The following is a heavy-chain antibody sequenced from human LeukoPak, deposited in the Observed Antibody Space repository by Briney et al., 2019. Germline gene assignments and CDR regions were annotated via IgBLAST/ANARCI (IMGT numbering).Heavy chain of an antibody. V-gene: IGHV3-30-3*01. CDR3: ARSGAGPIDY. CDR1: GFIFSRHA. CDR2: ISSDGSKQ. Sequence: GRSLRLSCAASGFIFSRHAMHWVRRAPGKGLEWVAVISSDGSKQYYTDSVKGRCTISRDNSKNTLYLQMNSLRIEDTAVYYCARSGAGPIDYWGQGALVTVSS. J-gene: IGHJ4*02. D-gene: IGHD6-19*01.